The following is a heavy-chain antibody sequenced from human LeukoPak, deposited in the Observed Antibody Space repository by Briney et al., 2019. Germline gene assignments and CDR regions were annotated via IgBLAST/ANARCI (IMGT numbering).Heavy chain of an antibody. CDR1: GYTFTSYG. J-gene: IGHJ4*02. V-gene: IGHV1-18*01. CDR3: ARVPTVGYYLLYCFDY. Sequence: ASVKVSCKASGYTFTSYGISWVRQAPGQGLEWMGWISAYNGNTNYAQKLQGRVTMTTDTSTSTAYMELRSLRSDDTAVYYCARVPTVGYYLLYCFDYWGQGTLVTVSS. CDR2: ISAYNGNT. D-gene: IGHD3-22*01.